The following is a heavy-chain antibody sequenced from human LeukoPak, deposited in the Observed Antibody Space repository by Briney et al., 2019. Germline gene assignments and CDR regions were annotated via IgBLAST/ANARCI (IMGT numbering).Heavy chain of an antibody. CDR3: ARDKDQYSGYDSGLFDY. J-gene: IGHJ4*02. V-gene: IGHV3-21*01. D-gene: IGHD5-12*01. CDR1: GFTFSRYS. Sequence: GGSLRLSCAASGFTFSRYSMNWVRQAPGKGLEWVSSITSSSSYIYYADSVKGRFTISRDNAKNSLYLQMNGLRAEDTALYYCARDKDQYSGYDSGLFDYWGQGTLVTVSS. CDR2: ITSSSSYI.